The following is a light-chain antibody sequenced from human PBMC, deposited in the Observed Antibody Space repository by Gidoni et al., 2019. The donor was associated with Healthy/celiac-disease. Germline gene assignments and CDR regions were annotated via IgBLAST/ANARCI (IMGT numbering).Light chain of an antibody. V-gene: IGKV1-39*01. CDR3: QQSYSTPWT. Sequence: IQMTPSPSSLSASVGDRVTITCRASQSISSYLNWYQQKPGKAPKLLIYAASSLQSGVPSRFSGSGSGTDCTLTISSLQPEDFATYYCQQSYSTPWTFGQGTKVEIK. CDR2: AAS. J-gene: IGKJ1*01. CDR1: QSISSY.